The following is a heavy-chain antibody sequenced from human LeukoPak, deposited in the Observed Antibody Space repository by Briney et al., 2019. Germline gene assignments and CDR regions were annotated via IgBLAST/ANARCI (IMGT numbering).Heavy chain of an antibody. CDR2: IRSKAYGGTT. V-gene: IGHV3-49*04. D-gene: IGHD3-22*01. CDR3: TRDRRGYYDSSGYNGRCDY. J-gene: IGHJ4*02. Sequence: GRSLSISSSASGFTYGNFAMKWVRQAPGKGLEWVGFIRSKAYGGTTEYAASVKGRFTISRDDSKSIAYLQMNSLKTEDTAAYYYTRDRRGYYDSSGYNGRCDYWVQGSLVTVSS. CDR1: GFTYGNFA.